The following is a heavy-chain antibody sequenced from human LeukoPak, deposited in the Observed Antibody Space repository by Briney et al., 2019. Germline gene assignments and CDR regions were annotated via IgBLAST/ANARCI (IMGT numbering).Heavy chain of an antibody. Sequence: QPGRSLRLSCAASGFTFSSYAMHWVRQAPGKGLEWVAVISYDGSNKYYADSVKGRFTISRDNSKNTLYLQMNSLRAEDTAVYYCARDYPRGGYCSSTSCYTPWFDPRGQGTLVTVSS. J-gene: IGHJ5*02. CDR3: ARDYPRGGYCSSTSCYTPWFDP. CDR2: ISYDGSNK. V-gene: IGHV3-30*01. CDR1: GFTFSSYA. D-gene: IGHD2-2*02.